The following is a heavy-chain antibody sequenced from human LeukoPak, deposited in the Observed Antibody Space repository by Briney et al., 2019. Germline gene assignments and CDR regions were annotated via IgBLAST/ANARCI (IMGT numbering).Heavy chain of an antibody. CDR1: GYTFTSYG. CDR3: ASTAGYSSSWYADY. V-gene: IGHV1-18*01. CDR2: ISAYNGNT. D-gene: IGHD6-13*01. J-gene: IGHJ4*02. Sequence: GASVKVSRKASGYTFTSYGISWVRQAPGQGLEWMGWISAYNGNTNYAQKLQGRVTMTTDTSTSTAYMELRSLRSDDTAVYYCASTAGYSSSWYADYWGQGTLVTVSS.